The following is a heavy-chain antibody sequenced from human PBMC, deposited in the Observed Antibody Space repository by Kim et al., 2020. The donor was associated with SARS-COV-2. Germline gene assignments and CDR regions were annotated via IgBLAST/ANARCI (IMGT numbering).Heavy chain of an antibody. V-gene: IGHV3-30*01. J-gene: IGHJ4*02. CDR3: ARDRSKGFLEWLPYAAGGFDY. Sequence: FTISRDNSKNTLYLQMNSLRAEDTAVYYCARDRSKGFLEWLPYAAGGFDYWGQGTLVTVSS. D-gene: IGHD3-3*01.